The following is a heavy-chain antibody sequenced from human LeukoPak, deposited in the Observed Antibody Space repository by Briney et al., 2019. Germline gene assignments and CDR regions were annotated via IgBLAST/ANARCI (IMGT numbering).Heavy chain of an antibody. Sequence: GSLRLSCAAPGFTFSSYAMSWVRQAPGKGLEWVGPIKSKTDGGTTDYAAPVEGRFTISRDDSKNTLYLQMNSLKTEDTAVYYCTTFSMIVVVITTWGQGTLVTVSS. CDR2: IKSKTDGGTT. CDR3: TTFSMIVVVITT. V-gene: IGHV3-15*01. J-gene: IGHJ4*02. D-gene: IGHD3-22*01. CDR1: GFTFSSYA.